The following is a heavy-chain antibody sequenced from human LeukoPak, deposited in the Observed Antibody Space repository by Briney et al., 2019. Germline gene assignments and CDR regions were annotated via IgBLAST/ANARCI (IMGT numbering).Heavy chain of an antibody. CDR1: GGSISTYY. J-gene: IGHJ4*02. V-gene: IGHV4-59*01. D-gene: IGHD5-12*01. CDR3: ARDGYSGNDGL. Sequence: SETLSLTCTVSGGSISTYYWSWIRQPPGKGLEWIGYIYHSGSTKYNPSLKSRVTISVDTSKNQFSLKLSSVTAADTAVYYCARDGYSGNDGLWGQGALVTVSS. CDR2: IYHSGST.